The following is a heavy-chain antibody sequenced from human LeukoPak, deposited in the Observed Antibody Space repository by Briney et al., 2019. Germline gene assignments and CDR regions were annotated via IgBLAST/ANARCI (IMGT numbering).Heavy chain of an antibody. CDR1: GYTFTGYY. D-gene: IGHD6-6*01. J-gene: IGHJ5*02. CDR3: ARGRAYSSSSVWFDP. V-gene: IGHV1-2*02. CDR2: INPNSGGT. Sequence: ASVKVSCKASGYTFTGYYMHWVRQAPGQGLEGMGWINPNSGGTNYAQKFQGRVTMTRDTSISTAYMELSRLRSDDTAVYYCARGRAYSSSSVWFDPWGQRTLVTVSS.